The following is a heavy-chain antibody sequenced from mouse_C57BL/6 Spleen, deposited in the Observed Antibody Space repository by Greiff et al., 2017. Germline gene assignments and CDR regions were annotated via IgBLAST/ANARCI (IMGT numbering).Heavy chain of an antibody. CDR2: INPNYGTT. CDR1: GYSFTDYN. J-gene: IGHJ3*01. D-gene: IGHD2-2*01. Sequence: EVQLQQSGPELVKPGASVKISCKASGYSFTDYNMNWVKQRNVKSLEWIGVINPNYGTTSYNHKFKGKATLTVDTSSSTAYMQLNSLTSETSAVYYCSSGYGGRPYFTYWGQGTLVTVSA. V-gene: IGHV1-39*01. CDR3: SSGYGGRPYFTY.